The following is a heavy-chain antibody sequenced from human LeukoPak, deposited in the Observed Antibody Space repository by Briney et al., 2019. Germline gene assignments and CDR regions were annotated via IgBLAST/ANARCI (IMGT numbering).Heavy chain of an antibody. Sequence: PGGSLRLSCAASGFTFSSYGMHWVRQAPGKGLEWVAFIRYDGSNKYYADSVKGRFTISRDNSKNTLYLQMNSLRAEDTAVYYCAKPYYYDSSGYYSVDYWGQGTLVTVPS. CDR3: AKPYYYDSSGYYSVDY. V-gene: IGHV3-30*02. D-gene: IGHD3-22*01. CDR2: IRYDGSNK. J-gene: IGHJ4*02. CDR1: GFTFSSYG.